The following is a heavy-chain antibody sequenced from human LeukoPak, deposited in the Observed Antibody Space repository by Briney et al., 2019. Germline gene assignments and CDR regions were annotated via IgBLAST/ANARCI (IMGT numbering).Heavy chain of an antibody. D-gene: IGHD6-6*01. J-gene: IGHJ4*02. Sequence: GGSLRLSCAASGFSFSIYWMSWVRQAPGKGLEWVANIKEDGSEKYYVDSVKGRFTVSRDNTKNSLYLQMNSLRVEDAAVFYCARIGYRSSTFDYWGQGTPVTVSS. CDR3: ARIGYRSSTFDY. V-gene: IGHV3-7*05. CDR1: GFSFSIYW. CDR2: IKEDGSEK.